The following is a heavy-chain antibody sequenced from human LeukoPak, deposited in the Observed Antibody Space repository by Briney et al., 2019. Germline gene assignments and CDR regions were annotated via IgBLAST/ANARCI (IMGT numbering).Heavy chain of an antibody. Sequence: PSETLSLTCSVSGGSIISYYWSWIRQPPVKGLELIGYIYYSGSTNYNPSLKSRVTISVDTSKNQFSLRLTSVTAADTAVYYCARAEGRAATGLDSWGQGTLVTVSS. J-gene: IGHJ4*02. V-gene: IGHV4-59*01. CDR2: IYYSGST. D-gene: IGHD6-13*01. CDR1: GGSIISYY. CDR3: ARAEGRAATGLDS.